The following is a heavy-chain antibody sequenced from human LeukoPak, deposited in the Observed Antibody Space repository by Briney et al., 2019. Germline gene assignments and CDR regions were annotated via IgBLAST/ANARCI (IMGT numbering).Heavy chain of an antibody. D-gene: IGHD2-2*01. V-gene: IGHV1-46*01. CDR3: ARDFLVVPAALYYFDF. CDR1: GYTFTTYY. J-gene: IGHJ4*02. Sequence: ASVKVSCKASGYTFTTYYMHWVRQAPGQGLEWMGIINPSGGSTTYAQKFQGRVTMTRDTSTSTVYMELSSLGSDDTAVYYCARDFLVVPAALYYFDFWGQGTLVTVSS. CDR2: INPSGGST.